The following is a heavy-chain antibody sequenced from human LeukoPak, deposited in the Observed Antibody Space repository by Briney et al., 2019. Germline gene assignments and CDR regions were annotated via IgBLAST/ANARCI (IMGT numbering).Heavy chain of an antibody. CDR1: GGSISSGDCY. Sequence: SETLPLTCTVSGGSISSGDCYWNWIRQPPGKGLEWIGYIYYSGTTYYSPSLKSRVTISLDTSKNQFSLKLSSVTAADTAVYYCARGPAATFDYWGQGTLVTVS. D-gene: IGHD2-2*01. J-gene: IGHJ4*02. CDR2: IYYSGTT. V-gene: IGHV4-30-4*08. CDR3: ARGPAATFDY.